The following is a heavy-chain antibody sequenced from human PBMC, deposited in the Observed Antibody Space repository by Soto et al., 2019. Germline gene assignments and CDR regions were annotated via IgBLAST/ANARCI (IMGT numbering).Heavy chain of an antibody. Sequence: GGSLRLSCAASGFTCSTYAMHWVRQAPGKGLEWVAVISDDGSNKYYADSVKGRFTISRDNSKNTLYLQMNSLTAEDTAVYYCAKHFVNGEVDYWGQGTPVTVSS. CDR3: AKHFVNGEVDY. V-gene: IGHV3-30-3*02. CDR2: ISDDGSNK. J-gene: IGHJ4*02. CDR1: GFTCSTYA. D-gene: IGHD3-10*01.